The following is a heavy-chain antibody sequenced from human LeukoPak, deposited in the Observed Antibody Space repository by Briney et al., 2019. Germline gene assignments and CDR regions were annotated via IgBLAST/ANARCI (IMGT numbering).Heavy chain of an antibody. V-gene: IGHV4-39*01. Sequence: SETLSLTCTVSGGSINSYYWNWIRQPPGKGLDWIGSIFYSGSTFYSPSLKSRITISVDTSKNQLSLKLNSVTAADTAIYYCARHEKVYGASFDYWGQGTLVTVSS. CDR3: ARHEKVYGASFDY. CDR1: GGSINSYY. D-gene: IGHD2-8*01. CDR2: IFYSGST. J-gene: IGHJ4*02.